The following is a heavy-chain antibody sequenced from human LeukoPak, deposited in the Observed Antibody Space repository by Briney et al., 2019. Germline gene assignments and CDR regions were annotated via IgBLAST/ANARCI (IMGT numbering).Heavy chain of an antibody. CDR1: GFTFSSYE. CDR2: ISSSGTAI. Sequence: GGSLRLSCAASGFTFSSYEINWVRQAPGKGLEWVSYISSSGTAIYYADSVKGRFTISRDNAKNSLYLQMNSLRAEDTAVYYCARETPDSSGWDWGQGTLVTVSS. D-gene: IGHD6-19*01. J-gene: IGHJ4*02. CDR3: ARETPDSSGWD. V-gene: IGHV3-48*03.